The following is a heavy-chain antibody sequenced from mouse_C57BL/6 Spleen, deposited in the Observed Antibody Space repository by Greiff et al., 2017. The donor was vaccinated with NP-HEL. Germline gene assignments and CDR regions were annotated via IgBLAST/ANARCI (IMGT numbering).Heavy chain of an antibody. J-gene: IGHJ4*01. D-gene: IGHD1-1*01. CDR3: AKKDYGSSYDAMDY. Sequence: VQLQQSGPGLVQPSQSLSITCTVSGFSLTSYGVHWVRQSPGKGLEWLGVIWRGGSTDYNAAFMSRLSITKDNSKSQVFFKMNSLQADDTAIYYCAKKDYGSSYDAMDYWGQGTSVTVSS. V-gene: IGHV2-5*01. CDR2: IWRGGST. CDR1: GFSLTSYG.